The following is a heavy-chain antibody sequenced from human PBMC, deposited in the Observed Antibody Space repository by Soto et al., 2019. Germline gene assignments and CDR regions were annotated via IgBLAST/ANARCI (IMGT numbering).Heavy chain of an antibody. Sequence: PGGSLSLSCAASGFTFSNAWMSWVRQAPGKGLEWVGRIKSKTDGGTTDYAAPVKGRFTISRDDSKNTLYLQMNSLKTEDTAVYYCTTSYYDYGDYVFDYWGQGTLVTVSS. J-gene: IGHJ4*02. CDR1: GFTFSNAW. V-gene: IGHV3-15*01. D-gene: IGHD4-17*01. CDR3: TTSYYDYGDYVFDY. CDR2: IKSKTDGGTT.